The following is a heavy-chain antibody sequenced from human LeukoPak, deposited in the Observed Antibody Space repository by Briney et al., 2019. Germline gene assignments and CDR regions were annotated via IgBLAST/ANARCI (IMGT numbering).Heavy chain of an antibody. V-gene: IGHV4-4*09. CDR3: ARHHYRGPWFDP. CDR2: IYTSGST. D-gene: IGHD4-11*01. J-gene: IGHJ5*02. CDR1: GGSISSYH. Sequence: ASETLSLTCTVSGGSISSYHWSWIRQPPGKGLEWIGYIYTSGSTNYNPSLKSRVTISVDTSKNQFSLKLSSVTAADTAVYYCARHHYRGPWFDPWGQGTLVTASS.